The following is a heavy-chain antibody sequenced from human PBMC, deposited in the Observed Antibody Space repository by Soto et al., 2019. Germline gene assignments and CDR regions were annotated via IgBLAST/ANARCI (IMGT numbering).Heavy chain of an antibody. V-gene: IGHV3-33*01. CDR2: IWYDGSNK. CDR3: ARSVVVAAIDY. CDR1: GFTFSSYG. Sequence: QVQLVESGGGVVQPGRSLRLSCAASGFTFSSYGMHWVRQAPGKGLEWVAVIWYDGSNKYYADSVKGRFTISRDNSKNTLYLQMNSLRAEDTAVYYCARSVVVAAIDYWGQGTLVTVSS. D-gene: IGHD2-15*01. J-gene: IGHJ4*02.